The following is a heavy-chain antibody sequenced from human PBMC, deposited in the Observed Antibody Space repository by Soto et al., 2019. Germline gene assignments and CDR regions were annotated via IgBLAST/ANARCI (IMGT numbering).Heavy chain of an antibody. CDR3: AASDSSSWQHDY. V-gene: IGHV1-69*01. J-gene: IGHJ4*02. CDR1: GDSFSSYA. Sequence: QVQLVQSGTEMKKPGSSVKVSCKVSGDSFSSYAISWVRQAPGEGLEWVGGIIPVFETANYEQNFQGRDTITAVESTTTAYLEVTRLRPQDTAVFYCAASDSSSWQHDYWGQGTLITVSS. D-gene: IGHD6-13*01. CDR2: IIPVFETA.